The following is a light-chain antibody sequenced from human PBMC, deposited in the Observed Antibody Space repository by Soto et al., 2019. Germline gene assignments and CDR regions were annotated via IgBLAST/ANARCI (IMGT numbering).Light chain of an antibody. Sequence: QSVLTQPASVAGSPGQSITISSTGTSSDVGGYNYVSWYQQHPGEAPKLMIYDVSNRPSGVSNRFSGSKSGNTASLTISGLQAEDEADYYCSSYTSSSTYVFGTGTKVNVL. V-gene: IGLV2-14*01. CDR3: SSYTSSSTYV. CDR1: SSDVGGYNY. J-gene: IGLJ1*01. CDR2: DVS.